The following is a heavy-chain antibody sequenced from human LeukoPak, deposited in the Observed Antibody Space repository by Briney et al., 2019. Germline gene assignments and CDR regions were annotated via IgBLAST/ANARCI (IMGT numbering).Heavy chain of an antibody. Sequence: ASVKVSCKASGYTFTTYPINWVRQAPGQGLEWMGWIDTNTGSPTYAQGLTGRFVFSSDTSVSTAFLQINSLKAEDTALYYCVRGIDTTGYFNYWGQGTLVTVSS. J-gene: IGHJ4*02. V-gene: IGHV7-4-1*02. CDR3: VRGIDTTGYFNY. CDR2: IDTNTGSP. D-gene: IGHD3-22*01. CDR1: GYTFTTYP.